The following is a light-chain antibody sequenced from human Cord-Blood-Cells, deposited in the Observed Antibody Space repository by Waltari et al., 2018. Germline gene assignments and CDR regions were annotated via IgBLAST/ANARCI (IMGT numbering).Light chain of an antibody. CDR2: GAS. CDR1: QSVSSSY. J-gene: IGKJ5*01. Sequence: EIVLTQSPGTLSLSPGERATLSCRASQSVSSSYLAWYQQKPGQAPRLLIYGASSRATGIPDRFSGSGSGTDFTLTTSRLEPEDFAVYYCQQYGSSQITFGQGTRLEIK. V-gene: IGKV3-20*01. CDR3: QQYGSSQIT.